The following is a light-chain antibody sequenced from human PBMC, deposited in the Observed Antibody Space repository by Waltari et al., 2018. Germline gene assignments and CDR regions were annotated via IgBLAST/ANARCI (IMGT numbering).Light chain of an antibody. CDR2: GVS. V-gene: IGKV3D-15*01. CDR1: QTVSSA. CDR3: QHYHFWPPKT. Sequence: EVVMTRSPASLSVSPGERVTLSCRASQTVSSALAWYQQKPGQAPRLLIYGVSTRATGIPARFSGSGSGTEFSLTISSLQPEDFAVYYCQHYHFWPPKTFGQGTKVEIK. J-gene: IGKJ1*01.